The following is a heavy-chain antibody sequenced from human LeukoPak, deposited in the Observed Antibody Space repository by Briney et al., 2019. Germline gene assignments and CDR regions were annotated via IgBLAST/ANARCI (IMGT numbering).Heavy chain of an antibody. D-gene: IGHD6-19*01. CDR2: IGGTGGNT. V-gene: IGHV3-23*01. CDR1: GFTFSSYA. J-gene: IGHJ4*02. Sequence: GGSLRLSCAASGFTFSSYAMSWVRQAPGKGLEWVSGIGGTGGNTYYADSVKGRFTISRDNAKNSLYLQMNSLRAEDTAVYYCARVWHSSGWSTVRSGFDYWGQGTLVTVSS. CDR3: ARVWHSSGWSTVRSGFDY.